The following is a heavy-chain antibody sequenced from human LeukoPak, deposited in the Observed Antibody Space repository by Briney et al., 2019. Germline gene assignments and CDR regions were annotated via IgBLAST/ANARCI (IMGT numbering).Heavy chain of an antibody. J-gene: IGHJ4*02. V-gene: IGHV5-51*01. CDR3: ASLRYFDWFVFDY. D-gene: IGHD3-9*01. CDR1: GYSFTSCW. Sequence: GESLKISCKGSGYSFTSCWIGWVRQMPGKGLEWMGIIYPGDSDTRYSPSFQGQVTISADKSISTAYLQWSSLKASDTAMYYCASLRYFDWFVFDYWGQGTLVTVSS. CDR2: IYPGDSDT.